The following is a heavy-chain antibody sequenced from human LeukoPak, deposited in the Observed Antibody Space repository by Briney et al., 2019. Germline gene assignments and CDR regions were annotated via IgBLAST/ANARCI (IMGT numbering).Heavy chain of an antibody. V-gene: IGHV3-33*01. D-gene: IGHD6-13*01. J-gene: IGHJ4*02. CDR2: IWFDGSDE. Sequence: GTSLRLSCAASGFTFSTYAMHWVRQAPGKGLEWVAIIWFDGSDEYYADSVRGRFTISRDNSKNTLYLQMNSLRAEDTAVYYCARAVSSSWKTEHYYFDYWGQGTLVTVSS. CDR1: GFTFSTYA. CDR3: ARAVSSSWKTEHYYFDY.